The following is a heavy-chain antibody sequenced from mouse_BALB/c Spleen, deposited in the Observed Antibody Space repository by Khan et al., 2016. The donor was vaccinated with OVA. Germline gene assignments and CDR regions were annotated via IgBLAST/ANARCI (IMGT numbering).Heavy chain of an antibody. CDR3: ARVGYNGTMDY. CDR1: GYTFTNFG. D-gene: IGHD2-14*01. Sequence: QIQLVQSGPELKKPGETVKISCKASGYTFTNFGMNWVKQAPGEGLEWMGWINTYTGEPTYADDFKGRFAFSLETSASTAYLQINNLKNEDTATYFCARVGYNGTMDYWGQGTSVTVSS. V-gene: IGHV9-3-1*01. J-gene: IGHJ4*01. CDR2: INTYTGEP.